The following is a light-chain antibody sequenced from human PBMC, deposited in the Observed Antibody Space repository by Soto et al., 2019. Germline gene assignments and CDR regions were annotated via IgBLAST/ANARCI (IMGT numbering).Light chain of an antibody. CDR2: DAS. V-gene: IGKV3-11*01. CDR3: QQRSNWLT. Sequence: EIVMSQSPATVSVSQGEGATLSCRASQSVSSYLALYQQKPGQAPRLLIYDASNRATGIPARFSGSGSGTDFTLTISSLEPEDFAVYYCQQRSNWLTFGGGTKVDIK. CDR1: QSVSSY. J-gene: IGKJ4*01.